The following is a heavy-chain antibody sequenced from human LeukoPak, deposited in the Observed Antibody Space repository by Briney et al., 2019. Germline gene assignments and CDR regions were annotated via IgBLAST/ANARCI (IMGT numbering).Heavy chain of an antibody. Sequence: SETLSLTCTVSGDSISSSSYYWGWIRQPPGKGLEWIGTISYSGNTYYNPSLKSRLTISVDTSKNHFSLKLSSVTAADTAMYYCACLRYYYYMDVWGKGTTVTIPS. CDR1: GDSISSSSYY. V-gene: IGHV4-39*02. D-gene: IGHD2-2*01. CDR2: ISYSGNT. CDR3: ACLRYYYYMDV. J-gene: IGHJ6*03.